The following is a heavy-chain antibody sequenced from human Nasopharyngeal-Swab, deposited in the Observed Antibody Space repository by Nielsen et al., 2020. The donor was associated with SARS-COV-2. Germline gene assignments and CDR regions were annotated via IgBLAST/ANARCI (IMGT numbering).Heavy chain of an antibody. CDR1: GGSFSGYH. Sequence: SETLSLTCAVYGGSFSGYHWSWIRQPPGKGLEWIGEINHSGSTNYNPSLKSRVTISVDTSKNQFSLKLSSVTAADTAVYYCARAMVARAYGMDVWGQGTTVTVSS. V-gene: IGHV4-34*01. J-gene: IGHJ6*02. D-gene: IGHD3-10*01. CDR2: INHSGST. CDR3: ARAMVARAYGMDV.